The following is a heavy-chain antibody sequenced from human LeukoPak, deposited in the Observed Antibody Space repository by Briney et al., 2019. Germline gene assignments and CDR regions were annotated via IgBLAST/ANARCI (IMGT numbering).Heavy chain of an antibody. CDR2: IIPIFGTA. Sequence: ASVKVSCKASGYTFTSYAMNWVRQAPGQGLEWMGGIIPIFGTANYAQKFQGRVTITADKSTSTAYMELSSLRSEDTAVYYCARHPHYDILTGYYHYHWFNPWGQGTLVTVSS. CDR1: GYTFTSYA. CDR3: ARHPHYDILTGYYHYHWFNP. D-gene: IGHD3-9*01. V-gene: IGHV1-69*06. J-gene: IGHJ5*02.